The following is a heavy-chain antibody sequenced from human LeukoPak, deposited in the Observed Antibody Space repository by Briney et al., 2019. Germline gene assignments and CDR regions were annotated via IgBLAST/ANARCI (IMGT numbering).Heavy chain of an antibody. CDR1: GFTFSSYA. D-gene: IGHD6-19*01. CDR2: ISYDGSNK. V-gene: IGHV3-30*04. J-gene: IGHJ6*02. CDR3: ERVGSSGWYGRDYYYYYGMDV. Sequence: PGGSLRLSCAASGFTFSSYAMHWVRQAPGKGLEGVAVISYDGSNKYYADSVKGRFTISRDNSKNTLYLQMNSLRAEDTAVYYCERVGSSGWYGRDYYYYYGMDVWGQGTTVTVSS.